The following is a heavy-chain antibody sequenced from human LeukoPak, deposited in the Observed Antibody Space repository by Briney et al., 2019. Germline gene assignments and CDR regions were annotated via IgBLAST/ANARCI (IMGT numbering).Heavy chain of an antibody. CDR2: TYYSGST. CDR3: ASGAGTMDNAFDI. J-gene: IGHJ3*02. V-gene: IGHV4-59*01. CDR1: GGSISDYY. Sequence: SETLSLTCTVSGGSISDYYWSWIRQPPGKGLEWIGYTYYSGSTNCNPSLKSRVTISVDTSKNQFSLKLSSVTAADTALYYCASGAGTMDNAFDIWGQGTMVTVSS. D-gene: IGHD2-2*03.